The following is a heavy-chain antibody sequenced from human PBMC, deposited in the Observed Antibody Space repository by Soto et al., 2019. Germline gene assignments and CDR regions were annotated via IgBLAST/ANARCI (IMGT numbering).Heavy chain of an antibody. J-gene: IGHJ4*02. CDR2: ISAYNGNT. V-gene: IGHV1-18*01. Sequence: ASVKVSCKASGYTFTSYGISWVRQAPGQGLEWMGWISAYNGNTNYAQKLQGRVTMTTDTSTSTAYMELRSLRSDDTAVYYCARVRIVVVVAATQPFDYWGQGTLVTVSS. CDR1: GYTFTSYG. D-gene: IGHD2-15*01. CDR3: ARVRIVVVVAATQPFDY.